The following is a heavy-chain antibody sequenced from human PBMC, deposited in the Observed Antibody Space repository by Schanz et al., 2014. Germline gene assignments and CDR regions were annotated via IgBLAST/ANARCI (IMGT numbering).Heavy chain of an antibody. CDR3: ARGPDYGSGSYSSY. J-gene: IGHJ4*02. V-gene: IGHV3-53*01. D-gene: IGHD3-10*01. CDR1: GFTVSSNY. CDR2: IYSGGST. Sequence: EVQLVESGGGLIQPGGSLRLSCAASGFTVSSNYMSWVRQAPGKGLEWVSVIYSGGSTYYADSVKGRFTISRDNARNSLYLQMNNLRVEDTAVYYCARGPDYGSGSYSSYWGQGTLVTVSS.